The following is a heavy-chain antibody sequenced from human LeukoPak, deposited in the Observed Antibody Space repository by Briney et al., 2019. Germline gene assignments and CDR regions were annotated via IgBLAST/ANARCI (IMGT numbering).Heavy chain of an antibody. Sequence: PGGSLRLSCAASGFTFNDYNMHWVREAPGKGLEWVAFIQHDGSNYFYVDSVKSRFTISRDKSKNTLYLQMNSLRAEDTAVYYCAKDRLVPGSVLDYWGQGTLVTVSS. V-gene: IGHV3-30*02. J-gene: IGHJ4*02. CDR3: AKDRLVPGSVLDY. D-gene: IGHD6-19*01. CDR2: IQHDGSNY. CDR1: GFTFNDYN.